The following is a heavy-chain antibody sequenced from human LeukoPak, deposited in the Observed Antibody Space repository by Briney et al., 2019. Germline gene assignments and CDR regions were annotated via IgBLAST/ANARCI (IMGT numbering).Heavy chain of an antibody. D-gene: IGHD3-22*01. CDR3: ARQSPTYYYDSSAIQGYFDY. Sequence: GESLKISCKGSGYSFTSYWIGWVRQMPGKGLEWMGIIYPGGSDTRYSPSFQGQVTISADKSISTAYLQWSSLKASDTAMCYCARQSPTYYYDSSAIQGYFDYWGQGTLVTVSS. J-gene: IGHJ4*02. V-gene: IGHV5-51*01. CDR2: IYPGGSDT. CDR1: GYSFTSYW.